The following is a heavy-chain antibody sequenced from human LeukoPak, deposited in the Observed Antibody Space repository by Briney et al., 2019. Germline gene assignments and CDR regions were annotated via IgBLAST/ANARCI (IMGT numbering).Heavy chain of an antibody. V-gene: IGHV3-48*04. D-gene: IGHD6-13*01. J-gene: IGHJ4*02. Sequence: GGSLRLSCAASGFTFSSYSMNWVRQAPGKGLEWVSYISSSSTIYYADSVKGRFTISRDNAKNSLYLQMNSLRAEDTAVYYCARDRSNLGYSSSWYDYWGQGTLVTVSS. CDR2: ISSSSTI. CDR1: GFTFSSYS. CDR3: ARDRSNLGYSSSWYDY.